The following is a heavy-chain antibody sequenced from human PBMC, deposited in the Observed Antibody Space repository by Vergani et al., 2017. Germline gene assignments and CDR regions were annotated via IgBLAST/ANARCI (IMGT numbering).Heavy chain of an antibody. Sequence: VQLVQSGAEVKKPGSSVKVSCKASGGTFSSYAISWVRPAPGQGLEWMGGITPIFGTANYAQKFQGRVTLTADESTSTAYMELSSLRSEDTAVYYCARSVGSSSRPAYYFDYWGQGTLVTVSS. CDR1: GGTFSSYA. CDR2: ITPIFGTA. D-gene: IGHD6-13*01. V-gene: IGHV1-69*01. J-gene: IGHJ4*02. CDR3: ARSVGSSSRPAYYFDY.